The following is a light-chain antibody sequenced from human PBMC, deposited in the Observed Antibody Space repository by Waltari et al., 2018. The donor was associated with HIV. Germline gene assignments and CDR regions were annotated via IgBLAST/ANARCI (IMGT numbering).Light chain of an antibody. J-gene: IGLJ1*01. CDR1: SSDVGGSTF. Sequence: QSALTQPRSVSGSPGQSVNISCPGTSSDVGGSTFVSWSQNHPGKAPKLVVSDVTNRRSGVPDRFSCSKSGNTASLTISGLQAEDEADYYCCSYSGSGTLYVFGTGTEVTVL. CDR2: DVT. CDR3: CSYSGSGTLYV. V-gene: IGLV2-11*01.